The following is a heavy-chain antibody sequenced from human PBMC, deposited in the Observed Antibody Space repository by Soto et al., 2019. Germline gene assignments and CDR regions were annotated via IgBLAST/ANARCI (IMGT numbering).Heavy chain of an antibody. D-gene: IGHD3-22*01. Sequence: ASVKVSCKASGYTFTGYYMHWVRQAPGQGLEWMGWINPNSGGTNYAQKFQGWVTMTRDTSISTAYMELSRLRSDDTAVYYCARVVGGYYDSSGYYREEPYYFDYWG. V-gene: IGHV1-2*04. CDR3: ARVVGGYYDSSGYYREEPYYFDY. J-gene: IGHJ4*01. CDR2: INPNSGGT. CDR1: GYTFTGYY.